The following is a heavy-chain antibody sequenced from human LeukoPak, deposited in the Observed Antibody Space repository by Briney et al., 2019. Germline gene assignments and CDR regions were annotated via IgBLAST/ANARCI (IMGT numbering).Heavy chain of an antibody. V-gene: IGHV3-23*01. CDR3: ARRPIAVAGPGY. J-gene: IGHJ4*02. Sequence: GSLRLSCAASGFTFSNYGMSWVRQAPGKGLEWVSAISGSGGDTHYADSVKGRFTISRDNSKNTLYLQMNSLRAEDTAVYYCARRPIAVAGPGYWGQGTLVSVSS. CDR2: ISGSGGDT. CDR1: GFTFSNYG. D-gene: IGHD6-19*01.